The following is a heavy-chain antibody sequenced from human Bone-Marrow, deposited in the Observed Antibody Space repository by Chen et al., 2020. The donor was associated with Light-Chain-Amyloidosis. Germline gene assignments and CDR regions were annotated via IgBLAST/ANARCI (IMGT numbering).Heavy chain of an antibody. D-gene: IGHD3-10*01. CDR1: GYTFTNYA. CDR2: INAGNGNT. V-gene: IGHV1-3*01. J-gene: IGHJ4*02. CDR3: ARDRFYGSGSYYIFDY. Sequence: QVQLVQSGAEVKKPGASVKVSCKASGYTFTNYALHWVRQATGQRLEWMGWINAGNGNTKYSQKFQGRVTITRDTSASIAYMELSSLRSEDTAVYYCARDRFYGSGSYYIFDYWGQGTLVTVSS.